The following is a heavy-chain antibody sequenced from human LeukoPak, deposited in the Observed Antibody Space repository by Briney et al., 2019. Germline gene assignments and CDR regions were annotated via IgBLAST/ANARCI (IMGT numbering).Heavy chain of an antibody. CDR3: AKDRYYYYMDV. CDR2: ISSSSSYI. J-gene: IGHJ6*03. V-gene: IGHV3-21*01. CDR1: GFTFSSYS. Sequence: GGSLRLSFAASGFTFSSYSMNWVRQAPGKGLEWVSSISSSSSYIYYADSVKGRFTISRDNSKNTLYLQMNSLRAEDTAVYYCAKDRYYYYMDVWGKGTTVTVSS.